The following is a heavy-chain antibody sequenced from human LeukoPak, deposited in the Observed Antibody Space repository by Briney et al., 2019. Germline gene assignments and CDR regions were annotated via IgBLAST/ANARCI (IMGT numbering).Heavy chain of an antibody. V-gene: IGHV3-23*01. CDR1: GFSFSSYA. CDR2: ISGSGGST. D-gene: IGHD3-10*01. Sequence: GSLRLSCAASGFSFSSYAMKWVRQAPGKGLEWVSAISGSGGSTYYADSVKGRFTISRDNSKNTLYLQMNSLRAEDTAVYGSGSYSPGFDYWGQGTLVTVSS. J-gene: IGHJ4*02. CDR3: GSYSPGFDY.